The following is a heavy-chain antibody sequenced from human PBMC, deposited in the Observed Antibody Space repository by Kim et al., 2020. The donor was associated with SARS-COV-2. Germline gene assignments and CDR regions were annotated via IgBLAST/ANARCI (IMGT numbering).Heavy chain of an antibody. D-gene: IGHD6-13*01. V-gene: IGHV1-46*01. Sequence: TTDARTFQGKVTMTRDTSTSTVYMELSSLRSDDTAVYYCARGYSASYRIDYWGQGTLVTVSS. CDR2: T. J-gene: IGHJ4*02. CDR3: ARGYSASYRIDY.